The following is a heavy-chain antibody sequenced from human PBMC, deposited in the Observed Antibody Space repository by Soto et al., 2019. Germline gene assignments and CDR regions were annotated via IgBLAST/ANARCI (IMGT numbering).Heavy chain of an antibody. CDR3: ARDWEFGF. V-gene: IGHV1-69*01. CDR2: IIPLFGTA. Sequence: QVQLVQSGAEVKKPGSSVKVSCKTSGGTFSSYTINWVRQAPGQGLEWMGGIIPLFGTANYAQKFQGRVTITADESTSTAYMQLSSLRSEYTAVYYCARDWEFGFWGQGTLVTVSS. D-gene: IGHD3-10*01. CDR1: GGTFSSYT. J-gene: IGHJ4*02.